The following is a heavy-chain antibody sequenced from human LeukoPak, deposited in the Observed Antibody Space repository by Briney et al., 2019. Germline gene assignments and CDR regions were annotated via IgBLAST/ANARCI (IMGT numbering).Heavy chain of an antibody. J-gene: IGHJ6*03. V-gene: IGHV3-21*01. D-gene: IGHD3-10*01. Sequence: GGSLRLSCAASGFTFSSYAMHWVRQAPGKGLEWVSSISSSSSYIYYADSVKGRFTISRDNAKNSLYLQMNSLRAEDTAVYYCARENGDVLLWFGELFPTSNYYYMDVWGKGTTVTISS. CDR2: ISSSSSYI. CDR3: ARENGDVLLWFGELFPTSNYYYMDV. CDR1: GFTFSSYA.